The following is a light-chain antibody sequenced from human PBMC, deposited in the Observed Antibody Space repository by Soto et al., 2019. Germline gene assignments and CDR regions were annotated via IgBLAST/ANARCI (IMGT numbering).Light chain of an antibody. CDR2: DAS. J-gene: IGKJ1*01. V-gene: IGKV3-11*01. CDR3: QQRKT. Sequence: EIVMTQSPATLSVSSGESATFSCRASQSVSSYLAWYRQKPGEAPRLLIYDASNRATGIPARFSGSGSGTDFTLTISSLEPEDFAVYYCQQRKTFGQGTKVDI. CDR1: QSVSSY.